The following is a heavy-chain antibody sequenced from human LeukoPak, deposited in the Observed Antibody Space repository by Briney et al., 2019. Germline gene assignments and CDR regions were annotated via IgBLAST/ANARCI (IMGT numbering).Heavy chain of an antibody. CDR3: ARQGDHGDYIQWFDP. Sequence: GGSLRLSCAASGFTFCSYSMNWVRQAPGKGLEWVSSISSGSSYIYYADSVKGRFTISRDNAKNSLYLQMNSLRAEDTAVYYCARQGDHGDYIQWFDPWGQGTLVTVSS. CDR1: GFTFCSYS. D-gene: IGHD4-17*01. CDR2: ISSGSSYI. V-gene: IGHV3-21*01. J-gene: IGHJ5*02.